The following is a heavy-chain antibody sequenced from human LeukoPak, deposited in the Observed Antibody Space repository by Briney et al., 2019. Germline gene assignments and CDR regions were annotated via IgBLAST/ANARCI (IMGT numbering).Heavy chain of an antibody. J-gene: IGHJ4*02. CDR1: GASISTSY. CDR3: ARVGCSGGSCYPDY. Sequence: PSETLSLICTVSGASISTSYWYWIRQPPGKGLEWIGYIHYSGDINYNPSLKSRVTISAYTSKNQLSLKLSSVTAADTAVYYCARVGCSGGSCYPDYWGQGTLVTVSS. V-gene: IGHV4-59*01. CDR2: IHYSGDI. D-gene: IGHD2-15*01.